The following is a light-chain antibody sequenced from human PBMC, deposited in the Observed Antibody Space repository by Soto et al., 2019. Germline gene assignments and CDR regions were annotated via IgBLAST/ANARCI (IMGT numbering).Light chain of an antibody. V-gene: IGKV1-5*01. J-gene: IGKJ1*01. CDR3: QQYPSYWT. CDR1: QNIRSR. Sequence: DFQMTQSPSTLSASVGDRVTITCRASQNIRSRLAWFQQKPGKAPKLLIYDASSLESGVPQRFSGSGSGTEFTLSISSLQTDDFSTYYCQQYPSYWTFGQGTNVE. CDR2: DAS.